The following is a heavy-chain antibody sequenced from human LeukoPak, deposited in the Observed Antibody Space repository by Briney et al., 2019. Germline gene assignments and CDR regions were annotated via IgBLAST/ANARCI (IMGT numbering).Heavy chain of an antibody. CDR1: GFTFSHHS. J-gene: IGHJ5*02. Sequence: GGSLRLSCVASGFTFSHHSISWVRQAPGKGLEWVSAITASGGDTFYAESVEGRFSVSRDDSKSTVFLQMSSLTADDTGIYFCARRVLQVFCSVTPSHPFFDPGGGGTGVIVSS. CDR3: ARRVLQVFCSVTPSHPFFDP. CDR2: ITASGGDT. D-gene: IGHD3-3*01. V-gene: IGHV3-23*01.